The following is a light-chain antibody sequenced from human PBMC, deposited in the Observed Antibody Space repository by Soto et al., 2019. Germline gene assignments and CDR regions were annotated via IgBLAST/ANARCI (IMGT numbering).Light chain of an antibody. Sequence: QSVLTQPPSVSAAPGLKVTISCSGSSSNIGNNYVSWYQQFPGTAPKVIIFDNDERPSGTPDRFSGSKSGTSATLVITGLQTGDEADYYCGTWDSTLSSDVFGGGTKVTVL. V-gene: IGLV1-51*01. CDR1: SSNIGNNY. CDR3: GTWDSTLSSDV. CDR2: DND. J-gene: IGLJ3*02.